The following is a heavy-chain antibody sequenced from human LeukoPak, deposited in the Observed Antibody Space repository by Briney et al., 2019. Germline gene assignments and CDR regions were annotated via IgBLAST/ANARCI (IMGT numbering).Heavy chain of an antibody. Sequence: GGSLRLSCAASGFTFSSYAMSWVRQAPGKGPEWVSAISGSGGSTYYADSVKGRFTISRDNSKNTLYLQMNSLRAEDTAVYYCATPLTMVRGARYYYGMDVWGQGTTVTVSS. CDR2: ISGSGGST. CDR3: ATPLTMVRGARYYYGMDV. J-gene: IGHJ6*02. CDR1: GFTFSSYA. D-gene: IGHD3-10*01. V-gene: IGHV3-23*01.